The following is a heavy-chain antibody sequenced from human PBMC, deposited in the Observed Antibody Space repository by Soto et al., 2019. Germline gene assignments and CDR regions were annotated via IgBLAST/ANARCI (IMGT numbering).Heavy chain of an antibody. CDR3: ASDPKEFWTSFWFDP. CDR2: IRSHDGET. J-gene: IGHJ5*02. V-gene: IGHV1-18*01. D-gene: IGHD3-3*01. CDR1: RYTFNTFA. Sequence: AGKGYCPTSRYTFNTFAINWVRQAPGQGLEWMGWIRSHDGETTNAEKFQCRADTPTDTSTRRAYMELRSLSSDDTAIYYCASDPKEFWTSFWFDPCGQGHQGTLSS.